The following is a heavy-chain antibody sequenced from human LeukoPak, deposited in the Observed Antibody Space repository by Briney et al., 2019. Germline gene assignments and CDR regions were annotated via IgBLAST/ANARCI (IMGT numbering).Heavy chain of an antibody. CDR1: GDSVSSNSAA. Sequence: SQTLSLTCAISGDSVSSNSAAWNWIRQSPSRGLEWLGRTYYRSKWYNDSAVSVKSRIAINPDTSKNQFSLQLTSVTPEDTAVYYCARVSSSWSPSLSVTHYFDSWGQGALVTVSS. D-gene: IGHD6-6*01. CDR2: TYYRSKWYN. J-gene: IGHJ4*02. CDR3: ARVSSSWSPSLSVTHYFDS. V-gene: IGHV6-1*01.